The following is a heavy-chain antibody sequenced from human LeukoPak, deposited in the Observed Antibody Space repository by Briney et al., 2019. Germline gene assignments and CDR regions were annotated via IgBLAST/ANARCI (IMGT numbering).Heavy chain of an antibody. CDR3: AAKGNGYSGSYVFAH. CDR1: GFSVSVNY. CDR2: FFSSGYT. D-gene: IGHD1-26*01. V-gene: IGHV3-66*01. J-gene: IGHJ4*02. Sequence: GGSLRLSCAASGFSVSVNYMSWVRQAPGKGLEWVSVFFSSGYTKYADSVKGRFTISRDNSENTLNLQMNSLRAEDTAVYYCAAKGNGYSGSYVFAHWGQGILVTVSS.